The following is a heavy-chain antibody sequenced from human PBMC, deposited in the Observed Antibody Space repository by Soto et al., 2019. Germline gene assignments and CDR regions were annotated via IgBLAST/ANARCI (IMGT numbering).Heavy chain of an antibody. D-gene: IGHD2-2*01. CDR1: GGSISSGNYY. Sequence: SETLSLTCTVSGGSISSGNYYWSWIRQPPGKGLEWIGYIYYSGSTYYNPSLKSRVTISVDTSKNQFPLKLSSVTAADTAVYYCARQYCSRTSCALDYWGQGTMVTVSS. V-gene: IGHV4-30-4*01. CDR3: ARQYCSRTSCALDY. CDR2: IYYSGST. J-gene: IGHJ4*01.